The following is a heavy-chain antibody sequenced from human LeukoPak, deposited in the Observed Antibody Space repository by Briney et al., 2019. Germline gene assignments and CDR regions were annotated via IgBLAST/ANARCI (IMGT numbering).Heavy chain of an antibody. D-gene: IGHD2-15*01. Sequence: ASVKVSCKASGYTFTGYYMHWVRQAPGQGLEWMGWINPNSGGTNYAQKFQGRVTITADKSTSTAYMELSSLRSEDTAVYYCARSQLGYCSGGSCYPNYYYYMDVWGKGTTVTVSS. CDR1: GYTFTGYY. CDR2: INPNSGGT. CDR3: ARSQLGYCSGGSCYPNYYYYMDV. J-gene: IGHJ6*03. V-gene: IGHV1-2*02.